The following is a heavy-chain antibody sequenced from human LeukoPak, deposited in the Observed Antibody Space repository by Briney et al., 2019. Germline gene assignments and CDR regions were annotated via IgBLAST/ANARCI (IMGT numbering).Heavy chain of an antibody. V-gene: IGHV4-34*01. CDR2: INHSGST. J-gene: IGHJ4*02. D-gene: IGHD3-10*01. Sequence: GSLRLSCAASGFTVSSNYMSWVRQPPGKGLEWIGEINHSGSTNYNPSLKSRVTISVDTSKNQFSLKLSSVTAADTAVYYCARVTTMVRGVIILRGYYFDYWGQGTLVTVSS. CDR1: GFTVSSNY. CDR3: ARVTTMVRGVIILRGYYFDY.